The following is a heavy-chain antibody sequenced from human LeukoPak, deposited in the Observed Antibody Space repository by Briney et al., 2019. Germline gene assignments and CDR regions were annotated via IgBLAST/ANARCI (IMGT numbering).Heavy chain of an antibody. V-gene: IGHV3-15*01. CDR3: TSTEDSSGYLTQYYYYYGMDV. D-gene: IGHD3-22*01. CDR2: IKSKTDGGTT. CDR1: GFTFSNAW. Sequence: GGSLTLSCAASGFTFSNAWMSWVRQAPGKGLEWVGRIKSKTDGGTTDYAAPVKGRFTISRDDSKNTLYLQMNSLKTEDTAVYYCTSTEDSSGYLTQYYYYYGMDVWGQGTTVTVSS. J-gene: IGHJ6*02.